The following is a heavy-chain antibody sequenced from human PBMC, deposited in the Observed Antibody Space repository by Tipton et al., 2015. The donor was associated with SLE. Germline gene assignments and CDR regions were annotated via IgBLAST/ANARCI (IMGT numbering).Heavy chain of an antibody. CDR3: ARDSPFWDSSGYK. CDR1: GGSISSGDYY. Sequence: TLSLTCIVSGGSISSGDYYWSWIRQPPGKGLEWIGYIYYSGSTYYNPSLKSRVTISVDTSKNQFSLKLSSVTAADTAVYYCARDSPFWDSSGYKWGQETLGKVSS. V-gene: IGHV4-30-4*01. CDR2: IYYSGST. D-gene: IGHD3-22*01. J-gene: IGHJ4*02.